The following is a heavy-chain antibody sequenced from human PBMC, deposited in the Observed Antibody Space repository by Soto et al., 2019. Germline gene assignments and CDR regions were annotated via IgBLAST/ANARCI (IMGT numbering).Heavy chain of an antibody. J-gene: IGHJ4*02. CDR1: GGTFSSYA. V-gene: IGHV1-69*12. D-gene: IGHD3-16*01. Sequence: QVQLVQSGAEVKKPGSSVKISCKASGGTFSSYAISWVRQSPGPGLEWMGGIIPIFGTANYAQKFLGRVTITADDSTSTGFMELSSLRSEDTAVYYGAGEARAYYVWGSSFDSWGQGPLVTVSS. CDR3: AGEARAYYVWGSSFDS. CDR2: IIPIFGTA.